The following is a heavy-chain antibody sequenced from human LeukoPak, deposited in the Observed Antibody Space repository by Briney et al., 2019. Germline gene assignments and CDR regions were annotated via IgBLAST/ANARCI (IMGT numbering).Heavy chain of an antibody. CDR3: AGHWETSSWYVDY. D-gene: IGHD6-13*01. V-gene: IGHV4-59*08. Sequence: SETLSLTCTVSGGSISSYYWSWIRQPPGKGLEWIGYISYSGSTNYNPSLKSRVTISVDTSKNQLSLKLSSVTAADTAVYYCAGHWETSSWYVDYWGQGTRVTVSS. CDR1: GGSISSYY. J-gene: IGHJ4*02. CDR2: ISYSGST.